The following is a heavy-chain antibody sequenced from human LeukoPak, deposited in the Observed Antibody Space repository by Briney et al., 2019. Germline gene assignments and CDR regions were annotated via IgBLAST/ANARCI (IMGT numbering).Heavy chain of an antibody. CDR1: GYIFTGYY. V-gene: IGHV1-2*02. Sequence: GASVTVSCKASGYIFTGYYMHWVRQAPGQELEWMGWINPNNGGTNYAQKFQGRVAMTRDTSISTAYMELSRLTSDDTAVYYGAREGLQTTVATKAGDYWGRGTVVPVSS. D-gene: IGHD4-17*01. J-gene: IGHJ4*02. CDR3: AREGLQTTVATKAGDY. CDR2: INPNNGGT.